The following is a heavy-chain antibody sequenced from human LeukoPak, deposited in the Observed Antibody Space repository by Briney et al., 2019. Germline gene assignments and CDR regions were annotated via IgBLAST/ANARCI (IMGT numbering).Heavy chain of an antibody. Sequence: ASVKVSCKASGYTFTGYYMHWVRQAPGQGLEWMGRINPNSGGTNYAQKFQGRVTMTRDTSISTAYMELSRLRSDDTAVYYCARGPCGDDCFSYWYFDLWGRGTLVTVSS. D-gene: IGHD2-21*02. CDR2: INPNSGGT. J-gene: IGHJ2*01. CDR1: GYTFTGYY. V-gene: IGHV1-2*06. CDR3: ARGPCGDDCFSYWYFDL.